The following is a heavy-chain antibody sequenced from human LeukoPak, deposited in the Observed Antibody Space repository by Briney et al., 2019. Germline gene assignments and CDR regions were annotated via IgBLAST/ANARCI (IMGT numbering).Heavy chain of an antibody. CDR2: IIPIFGTA. CDR3: ARGGIAAAADY. D-gene: IGHD6-13*01. Sequence: ASVKVSCKASGYTFTGYYMHWVRQAPGQGLEWMGGIIPIFGTANYAQKFQGRVTITADEFTSTAYMELSSLRSEDTAVYYCARGGIAAAADYWGQGTLVTVSS. V-gene: IGHV1-69*13. J-gene: IGHJ4*02. CDR1: GYTFTGYY.